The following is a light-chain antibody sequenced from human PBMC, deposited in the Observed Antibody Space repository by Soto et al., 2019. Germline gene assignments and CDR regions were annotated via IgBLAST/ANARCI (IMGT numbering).Light chain of an antibody. CDR1: QSVSTTY. V-gene: IGKV3-20*01. Sequence: EIVLTQSPGTLSLSPGERATLSCRASQSVSTTYLAWYQQKPGQAPRLLIYEASRRATGIPDRFSGSGSATDFTLTISRLEPEEFAVYYCQHYGSSYTFGPGTKLEIK. CDR3: QHYGSSYT. CDR2: EAS. J-gene: IGKJ2*01.